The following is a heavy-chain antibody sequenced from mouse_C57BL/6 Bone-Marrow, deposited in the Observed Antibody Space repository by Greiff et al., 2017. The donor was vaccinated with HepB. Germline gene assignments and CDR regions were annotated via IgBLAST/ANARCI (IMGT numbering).Heavy chain of an antibody. CDR1: GFTFSSYG. Sequence: EVKLMESGGDLVKPGGSLKLSCAASGFTFSSYGMSWVRQTPDKRLEWVATISSGGSYTYYPDSVKGRFTISRDNAKNTLYLQMSSLKSEDTAMYYCARRNDYDGGGFDYWGQGTTLTVSS. D-gene: IGHD2-4*01. J-gene: IGHJ2*01. CDR3: ARRNDYDGGGFDY. CDR2: ISSGGSYT. V-gene: IGHV5-6*02.